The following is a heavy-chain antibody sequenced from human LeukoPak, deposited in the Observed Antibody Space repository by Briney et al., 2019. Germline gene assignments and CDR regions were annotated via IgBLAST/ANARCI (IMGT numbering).Heavy chain of an antibody. J-gene: IGHJ6*03. CDR2: INPSDGST. CDR3: ARDFGGSGSLFPYYYYYYMDV. Sequence: ASVKVSCKASGYTFTNYYIHWVRQAPGQGLEWMGIINPSDGSTSYAQKFQGTVPKTRDMSTNTLYMELSSLTSKDTAVYYCARDFGGSGSLFPYYYYYYMDVWGEGTTVTISS. CDR1: GYTFTNYY. D-gene: IGHD3-10*01. V-gene: IGHV1-46*01.